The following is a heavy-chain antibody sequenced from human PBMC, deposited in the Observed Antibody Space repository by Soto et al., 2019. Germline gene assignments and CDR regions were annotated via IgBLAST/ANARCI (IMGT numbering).Heavy chain of an antibody. J-gene: IGHJ5*02. CDR2: ISAYNGNT. Sequence: ASVKVSCKASGYTFTSYGISWVRQSPGQGLEWMGWISAYNGNTNNAQKFQGRVAVTTDTSTSTAYMELMNLRSDNTAVYYCARPSGYSSTDNWFDPWG. D-gene: IGHD6-13*01. CDR1: GYTFTSYG. V-gene: IGHV1-18*01. CDR3: ARPSGYSSTDNWFDP.